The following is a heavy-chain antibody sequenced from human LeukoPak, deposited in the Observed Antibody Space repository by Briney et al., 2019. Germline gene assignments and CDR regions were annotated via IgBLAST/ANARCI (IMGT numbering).Heavy chain of an antibody. D-gene: IGHD5-12*01. Sequence: SGTLSLTCTVSGGSITSGTYYWGWIRQPPGKGLEWIGSIYYSGSTYYNPSLKSRVTISVDTSKNQFSLKLSSVTAADTAVYYCARDRSGYSGYDGGDAFDIWGQGTMVTVAS. CDR3: ARDRSGYSGYDGGDAFDI. CDR2: IYYSGST. J-gene: IGHJ3*02. CDR1: GGSITSGTYY. V-gene: IGHV4-39*07.